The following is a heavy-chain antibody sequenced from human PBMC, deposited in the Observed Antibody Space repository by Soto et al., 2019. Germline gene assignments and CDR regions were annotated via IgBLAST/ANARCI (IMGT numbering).Heavy chain of an antibody. D-gene: IGHD3-10*01. CDR3: ARPHGHTSGVFES. Sequence: QVQLQESGPGLLKPSETLSLTCSVSGDSVSSGFYYWTWIRQSPVKGLEWIGNIYYSGSTEYNPSLTSRVTLSFDTSKSQLSLTLSSVCAVESAVYFCARPHGHTSGVFESWGQGTTVTVSS. J-gene: IGHJ3*02. CDR2: IYYSGST. CDR1: GDSVSSGFYY. V-gene: IGHV4-61*01.